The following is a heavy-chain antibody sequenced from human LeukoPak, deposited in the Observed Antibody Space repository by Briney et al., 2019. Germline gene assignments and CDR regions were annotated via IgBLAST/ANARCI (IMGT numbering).Heavy chain of an antibody. J-gene: IGHJ5*02. CDR2: IYTSGST. D-gene: IGHD1-26*01. Sequence: KPSETLSLTCTVSGGSISSYYWSWIRQPAGKGLEWIGRIYTSGSTNYNPSLKSRVTISVDTSKNQFSLKLSSVTAADTAVYYCARQVWDSGSYSNWFDPWGQGTLVTVSS. V-gene: IGHV4-4*07. CDR3: ARQVWDSGSYSNWFDP. CDR1: GGSISSYY.